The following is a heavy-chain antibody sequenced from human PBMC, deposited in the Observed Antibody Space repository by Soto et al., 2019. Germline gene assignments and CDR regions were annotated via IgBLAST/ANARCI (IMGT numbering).Heavy chain of an antibody. J-gene: IGHJ6*02. V-gene: IGHV3-48*03. CDR2: ICSSGGII. CDR3: AREGSVSSSDYYAYYYGMDV. CDR1: GFTFSNYD. D-gene: IGHD3-10*01. Sequence: EVQLVESGGGLFQPGGSLRLSCAASGFTFSNYDINWVRQAPGKGPEWISHICSSGGIIYYADSVKGRFTISRDNAKNALYLQMNSLRGEDTAVYYCAREGSVSSSDYYAYYYGMDVWGQGTTVTVSS.